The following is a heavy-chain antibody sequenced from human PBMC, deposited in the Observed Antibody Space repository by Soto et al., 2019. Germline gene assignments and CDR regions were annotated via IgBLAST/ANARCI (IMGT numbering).Heavy chain of an antibody. Sequence: GESLKISCKGSGYSFTSYWISWVRQMPGKGLEWMGRIDPSDSYTNYSPSFQGHVTVSADKSISTAYLQWSSLKASDTAMYYCVRAEDVSYGIDVWGQGTTVTVAS. CDR3: VRAEDVSYGIDV. V-gene: IGHV5-10-1*01. CDR1: GYSFTSYW. J-gene: IGHJ6*02. CDR2: IDPSDSYT.